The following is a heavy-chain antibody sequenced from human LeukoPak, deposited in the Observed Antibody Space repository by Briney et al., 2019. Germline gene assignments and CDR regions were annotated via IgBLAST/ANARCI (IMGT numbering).Heavy chain of an antibody. CDR1: GYTFTSYD. V-gene: IGHV1-8*01. J-gene: IGHJ5*02. CDR2: MSPKSGNT. Sequence: ASVKVSCKASGYTFTSYDINWVRQATGHGFEWMGWMSPKSGNTGYAQNFQGRVTMTRDTSISTAYMELSSLRSEDTAVYYCARGVVPAATSNWFDPWGQGTLVTVSS. CDR3: ARGVVPAATSNWFDP. D-gene: IGHD2-2*01.